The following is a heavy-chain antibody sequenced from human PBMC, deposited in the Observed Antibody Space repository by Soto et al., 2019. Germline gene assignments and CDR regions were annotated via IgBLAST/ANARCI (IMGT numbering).Heavy chain of an antibody. CDR2: IYYSGST. CDR3: ARRIVGATGAFDI. Sequence: QLQLQESGPGLVKPSETLSLTCTVSGGSISSSSYYWGWIRQPPGKGLEWIGSIYYSGSTYYNPSLKSRVTISVDTSKNQFSLKLSSVTAADTAVYYCARRIVGATGAFDIWGQGTMVTVSS. D-gene: IGHD1-26*01. CDR1: GGSISSSSYY. V-gene: IGHV4-39*01. J-gene: IGHJ3*02.